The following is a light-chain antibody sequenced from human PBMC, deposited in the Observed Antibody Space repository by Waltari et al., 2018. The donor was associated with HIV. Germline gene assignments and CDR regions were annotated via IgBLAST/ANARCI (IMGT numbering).Light chain of an antibody. CDR2: EVF. J-gene: IGLJ2*01. V-gene: IGLV2-14*01. CDR3: SSYTSRNTVV. CDR1: SSDVGAYNY. Sequence: QSALTQPASVSGSPGQSITISCSGTSSDVGAYNYVSWYRHHPGKAPELMIYEVFNRPSGVSNRFSVSKSDNTASLTISGLQADDEADYYCSSYTSRNTVVFGGGTKVTVL.